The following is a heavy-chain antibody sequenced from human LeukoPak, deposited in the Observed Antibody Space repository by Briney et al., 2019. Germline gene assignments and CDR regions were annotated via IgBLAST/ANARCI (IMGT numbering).Heavy chain of an antibody. CDR1: GGSISSGGYY. CDR3: ARVGPEGYYHGLDV. CDR2: IYHSGST. V-gene: IGHV4-30-2*01. Sequence: SETLSLTCTVSGGSISSGGYYWSWIRQPPGKGLEWIGYIYHSGSTYYNPSLKSRVTISVDRSKNQFSLKLSSVTAADTAVYYCARVGPEGYYHGLDVWGQGTTVTVSS. J-gene: IGHJ6*02. D-gene: IGHD3-10*01.